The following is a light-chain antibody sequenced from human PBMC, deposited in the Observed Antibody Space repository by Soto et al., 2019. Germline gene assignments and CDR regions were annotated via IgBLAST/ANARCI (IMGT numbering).Light chain of an antibody. Sequence: DIKMTQSPSSRSAYVGGRVTITCRASQNVCTYVNWYQQTPGKAPRLLIYGASDLDDGVPARFSGGGAGTDCSCTISSLQPEDVATDFCPQTFYIPRTFGQGTKVDIK. V-gene: IGKV1-39*01. CDR2: GAS. J-gene: IGKJ2*01. CDR1: QNVCTY. CDR3: PQTFYIPRT.